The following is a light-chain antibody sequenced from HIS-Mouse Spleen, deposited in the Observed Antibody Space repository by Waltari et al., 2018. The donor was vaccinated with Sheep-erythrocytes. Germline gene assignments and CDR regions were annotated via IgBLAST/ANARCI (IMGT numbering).Light chain of an antibody. V-gene: IGLV1-47*01. Sequence: QSVLTQPPSASGTPGQRVTISCSGRRSHIGSNYVYWYQQLPGTAPKLLIYRNNQRPSGVPDRFSGSKSGTSASLAISGLRSEDEADYYCAAWDDSLSGNWVFGGGTKLTVL. CDR2: RNN. J-gene: IGLJ3*02. CDR1: RSHIGSNY. CDR3: AAWDDSLSGNWV.